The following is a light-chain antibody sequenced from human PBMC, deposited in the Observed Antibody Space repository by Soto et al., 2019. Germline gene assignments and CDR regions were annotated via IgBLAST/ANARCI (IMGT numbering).Light chain of an antibody. J-gene: IGKJ3*01. CDR2: AAS. CDR1: QDIRNY. Sequence: DIQVTQSPSSLSASVGDRVTITCRATQDIRNYLAWYQQKPGKVPKLLIYAASTLQSGVPSRFSGSGSGTDFTLTISSLQPEDVATYYCQKYISAPFTVGPGTNVDIK. CDR3: QKYISAPFT. V-gene: IGKV1-27*01.